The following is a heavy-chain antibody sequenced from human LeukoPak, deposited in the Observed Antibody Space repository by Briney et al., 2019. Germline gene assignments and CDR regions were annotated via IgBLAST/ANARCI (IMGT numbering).Heavy chain of an antibody. CDR1: GFTFSSYG. V-gene: IGHV3-30*03. Sequence: GGSLRLSCAASGFTFSSYGMHWVRQAPGKGLEWVAVISYDGSNKYYADSVKGRFTISRDNSKNTLYLQMNSLRAEDTAVYYCAFDWFDPWGQGTLVTVSS. CDR3: AFDWFDP. J-gene: IGHJ5*02. CDR2: ISYDGSNK.